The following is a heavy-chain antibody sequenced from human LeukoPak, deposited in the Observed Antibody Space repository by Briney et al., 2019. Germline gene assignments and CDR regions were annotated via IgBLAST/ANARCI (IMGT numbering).Heavy chain of an antibody. CDR2: IYSDGST. CDR3: SFSSVWTGFFQY. J-gene: IGHJ1*01. CDR1: GFTISSYQ. Sequence: PGGSLRLSCAASGFTISSYQMSWVRQAPGKGLEWVSAIYSDGSTYYPDSVKGRFTISRDNSKNTLYLQMNSLRVEDTAVYFCSFSSVWTGFFQYWGQGTLVTVSS. D-gene: IGHD3-22*01. V-gene: IGHV3-53*01.